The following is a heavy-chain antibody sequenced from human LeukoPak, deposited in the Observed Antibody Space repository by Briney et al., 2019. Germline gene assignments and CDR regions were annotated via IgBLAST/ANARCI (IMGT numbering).Heavy chain of an antibody. CDR1: GYTFTGDY. J-gene: IGHJ4*02. CDR3: ARPVAGDGTAAAQFDY. D-gene: IGHD6-13*01. Sequence: ASVKVSCKASGYTFTGDYMHWVRQAPGQGLEWMGWINPNSGGTNYAQKFQGRVTMTRDTSISTAYMELSRLRSDDTAVYYCARPVAGDGTAAAQFDYWGQGTLVAVSS. CDR2: INPNSGGT. V-gene: IGHV1-2*02.